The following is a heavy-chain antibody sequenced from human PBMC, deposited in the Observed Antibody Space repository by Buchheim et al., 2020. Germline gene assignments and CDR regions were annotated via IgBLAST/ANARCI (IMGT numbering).Heavy chain of an antibody. V-gene: IGHV4-34*01. J-gene: IGHJ4*02. CDR2: INHSGST. CDR1: GGSFSGYY. D-gene: IGHD3-22*01. Sequence: QVQLQQWGAGLLKPSETLSLTCAVYGGSFSGYYWSWIRQPPGKGLEWIGEINHSGSTNYNPSLKSRVTISVDTSKHQFSLKLSSVTAADTAVYYCARGLSYDSSGFCDYWGQGTL. CDR3: ARGLSYDSSGFCDY.